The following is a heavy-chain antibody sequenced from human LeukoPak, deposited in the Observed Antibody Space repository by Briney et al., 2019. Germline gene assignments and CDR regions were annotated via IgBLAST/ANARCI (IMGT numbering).Heavy chain of an antibody. V-gene: IGHV4-4*02. D-gene: IGHD2-8*01. Sequence: PSETLSLTCGVSGGSITSTNWWSWVRQPPGQGLEWIGEVSLSGLTNYNPSLSSRIIMALDTSKNHLSLHLTSVTAADTAVYYCSRENGAFSPFGYWGQGYLVTVLS. CDR1: GGSITSTNW. J-gene: IGHJ4*02. CDR3: SRENGAFSPFGY. CDR2: VSLSGLT.